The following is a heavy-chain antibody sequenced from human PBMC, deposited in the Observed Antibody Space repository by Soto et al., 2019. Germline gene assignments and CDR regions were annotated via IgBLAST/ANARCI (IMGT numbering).Heavy chain of an antibody. D-gene: IGHD4-4*01. V-gene: IGHV4-59*08. CDR3: ARHNYPNWFDP. J-gene: IGHJ5*02. CDR1: GGSISNFY. CDR2: VYYTGST. Sequence: PSETLSLTCTVSGGSISNFYWSWIRQPPGKGLEWIGYVYYTGSTSYNPSLKRRVTFSADSSRGQFSLRLNSVTAADTAVYYCARHNYPNWFDPWGQGPLVTVSS.